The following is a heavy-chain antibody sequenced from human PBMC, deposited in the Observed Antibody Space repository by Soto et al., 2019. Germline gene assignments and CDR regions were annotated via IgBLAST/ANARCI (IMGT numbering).Heavy chain of an antibody. CDR1: CGSISSGNYY. Sequence: PSETLSLTCTVSCGSISSGNYYWSWIRQPPGKGLEWIGFISYSGSTYYSTSLKSRVTISVDTSKSQFSLNLSFVTAADTAVYYCATMGTPATGLYFFDYWGQGTLVTVSS. CDR2: ISYSGST. D-gene: IGHD2-15*01. J-gene: IGHJ4*02. V-gene: IGHV4-30-4*01. CDR3: ATMGTPATGLYFFDY.